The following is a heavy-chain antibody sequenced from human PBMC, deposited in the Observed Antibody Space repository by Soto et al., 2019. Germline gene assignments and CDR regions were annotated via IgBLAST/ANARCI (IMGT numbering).Heavy chain of an antibody. V-gene: IGHV4-59*08. D-gene: IGHD2-8*02. Sequence: QVQLQESGPELVKASETLSLTCSVSGASISRDHWNWIRQPPGKGLEWIGDYSGSTNYNPSLKSRLTISVDTSKNPFSLTLKSVTAADTAVYFCATYFTGAGGRGLWGQGTLVTVSS. CDR2: DYSGST. J-gene: IGHJ4*02. CDR1: GASISRDH. CDR3: ATYFTGAGGRGL.